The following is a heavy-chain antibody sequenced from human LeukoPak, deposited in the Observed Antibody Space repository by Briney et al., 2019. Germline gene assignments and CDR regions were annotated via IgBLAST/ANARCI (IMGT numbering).Heavy chain of an antibody. CDR2: ISTSSGTI. CDR1: GFTFSGYS. V-gene: IGHV3-48*04. J-gene: IGHJ3*02. Sequence: GGSLRLSCAASGFTFSGYSMNWVRQAPGRGLEWVSYISTSSGTIYYADSVKGRFIISRDNANNSVYLQMNSLRAEDTAVYYCERGDGPGRRAFDIWGQGTMVTVSS. CDR3: ERGDGPGRRAFDI.